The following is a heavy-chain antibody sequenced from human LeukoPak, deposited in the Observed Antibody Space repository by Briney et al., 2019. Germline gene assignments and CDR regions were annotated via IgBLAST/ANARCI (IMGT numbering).Heavy chain of an antibody. D-gene: IGHD6-19*01. CDR1: GFSFSDHY. Sequence: GGSLRLSCVASGFSFSDHYMEWVRQAPGKGLEWVALIWADGSNQFSADSVKGRVNMARDNAKNTVYLQMDSLRVDDTAVYFCAREAVISGWSGDMDVWGQGTTVTVSS. V-gene: IGHV3-33*08. CDR2: IWADGSNQ. J-gene: IGHJ6*02. CDR3: AREAVISGWSGDMDV.